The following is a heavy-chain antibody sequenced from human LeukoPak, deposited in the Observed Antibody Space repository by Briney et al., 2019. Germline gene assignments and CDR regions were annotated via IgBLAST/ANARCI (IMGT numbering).Heavy chain of an antibody. CDR1: GGSISSYY. Sequence: PSETLSLTCTVSGGSISSYYWSWIRQPPGKGLEWIGYIYYSGSTNYNPSLKSRVTISVDTSKNQFSLKLSSVTAADTAVYYCARVDGDHGVRWGQGTLVTVSS. V-gene: IGHV4-59*08. D-gene: IGHD4-17*01. CDR3: ARVDGDHGVR. CDR2: IYYSGST. J-gene: IGHJ4*02.